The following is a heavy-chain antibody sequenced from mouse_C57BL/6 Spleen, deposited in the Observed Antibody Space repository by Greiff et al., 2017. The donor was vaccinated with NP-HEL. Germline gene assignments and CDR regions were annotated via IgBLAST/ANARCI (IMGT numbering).Heavy chain of an antibody. CDR3: ARSLGRGDWYFDV. CDR2: IDPEDGET. D-gene: IGHD4-1*01. J-gene: IGHJ1*03. V-gene: IGHV14-2*01. CDR1: GFNIKDYY. Sequence: EVKLVESGAELVKPGASVKLSCTASGFNIKDYYMHWVKQRTEQGLEWIGRIDPEDGETKYAPKFQGKATITADTSSNTAYLQLSSLTSEDTAVYYCARSLGRGDWYFDVWGTGTTVTVSS.